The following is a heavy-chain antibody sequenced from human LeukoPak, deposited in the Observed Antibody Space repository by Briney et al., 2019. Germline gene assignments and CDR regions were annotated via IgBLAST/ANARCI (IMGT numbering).Heavy chain of an antibody. J-gene: IGHJ4*02. V-gene: IGHV4-59*08. CDR2: IYYSGST. CDR1: GGSISSYY. D-gene: IGHD3-3*01. CDR3: ARQPNVLRFLEWLSDY. Sequence: SETLSLTCTVSGGSISSYYWSWIRQPPGKGLEWIGYIYYSGSTNYNPSLKSRVTISVDTSKNQFSLKLSSVTAADTAVYYCARQPNVLRFLEWLSDYWGQGTLITVSS.